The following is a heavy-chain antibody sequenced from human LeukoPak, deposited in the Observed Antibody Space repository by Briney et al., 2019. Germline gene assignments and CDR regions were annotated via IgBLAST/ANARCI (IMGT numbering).Heavy chain of an antibody. J-gene: IGHJ4*02. D-gene: IGHD3-22*01. CDR1: GYTFTGYY. V-gene: IGHV1-2*02. CDR3: ARPNTYYDSSGYLGY. Sequence: ASVKVSCKASGYTFTGYYMHWVRQAPGQGLEWMGWINPNSGGTNYAQKFQGRVTMTRDTSISTAYMELSGLRSDDTAVYHCARPNTYYDSSGYLGYWGQGTLVTVSS. CDR2: INPNSGGT.